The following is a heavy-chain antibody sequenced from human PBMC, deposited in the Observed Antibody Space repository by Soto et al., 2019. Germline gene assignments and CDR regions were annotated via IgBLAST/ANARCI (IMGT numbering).Heavy chain of an antibody. V-gene: IGHV4-30-2*06. CDR1: GGSVSSGGYS. CDR3: ASSVVTPNVLTGIGFDS. J-gene: IGHJ4*02. Sequence: LQLQQSGSGLVKPSQTLSLSCVVSGGSVSSGGYSWSWIRQSPEKGLEWIGYIYHTGSAYYTPSLKSRVTMSLDKSNNQFSLKLTSLTAADTAVYYCASSVVTPNVLTGIGFDSWGQGTLVTVSS. CDR2: IYHTGSA. D-gene: IGHD3-9*01.